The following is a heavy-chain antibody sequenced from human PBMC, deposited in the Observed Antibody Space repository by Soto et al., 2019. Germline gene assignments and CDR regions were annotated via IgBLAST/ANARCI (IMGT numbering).Heavy chain of an antibody. J-gene: IGHJ3*02. D-gene: IGHD3-3*01. V-gene: IGHV1-2*02. CDR1: GYPVTAYY. CDR2: INPATGAA. Sequence: QLHLVQSGAVVKKPGASVTVSCSASGYPVTAYYMHWVRQAPGRGLEWMGGINPATGAAKYTQTFPGRVTLAKAPSTGTVFMELGGLTSGDTAVFFWARGGGVGVAGSAAFDMWGQGTLVTVSS. CDR3: ARGGGVGVAGSAAFDM.